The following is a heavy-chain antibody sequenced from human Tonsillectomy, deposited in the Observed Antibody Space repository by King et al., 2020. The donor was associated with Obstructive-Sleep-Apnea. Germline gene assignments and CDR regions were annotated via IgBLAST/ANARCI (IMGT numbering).Heavy chain of an antibody. CDR3: ARDKSTLIYGMDV. D-gene: IGHD5/OR15-5a*01. CDR2: IYYSGSA. Sequence: LQLQESGPGLVKPSETLSVTCTVPGGSISTSLYYWGWIRQPPGKGLEWIGSIYYSGSAYYNPSPKSRVTISLDTSKNHFSRKLNSVTAADTAIYYCARDKSTLIYGMDVWGQGTTVTVSS. CDR1: GGSISTSLYY. V-gene: IGHV4-39*07. J-gene: IGHJ6*02.